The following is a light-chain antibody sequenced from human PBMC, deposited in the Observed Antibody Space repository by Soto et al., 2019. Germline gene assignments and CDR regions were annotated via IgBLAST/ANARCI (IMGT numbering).Light chain of an antibody. CDR1: QSVGNK. Sequence: IVVKQSPATLSVSPGERATLSCRASQSVGNKVAWYQHKPGQTPRLIIYDISTRAAGVPARFSGSGYGTDFTLTISSLQSEDFAVYYCQQYNIWRSITFGQGTRLETK. CDR3: QQYNIWRSIT. J-gene: IGKJ5*01. CDR2: DIS. V-gene: IGKV3-15*01.